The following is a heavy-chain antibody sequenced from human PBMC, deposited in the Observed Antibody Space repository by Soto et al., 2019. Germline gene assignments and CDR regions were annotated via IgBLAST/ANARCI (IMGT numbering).Heavy chain of an antibody. CDR2: IWYDGSNK. D-gene: IGHD3-16*02. CDR1: GFTFSNYG. CDR3: ARDSVITSQNIVITRVYGMDV. V-gene: IGHV3-33*01. J-gene: IGHJ6*02. Sequence: PGGSLRLSCAASGFTFSNYGMDWVRQAPGKGLEWVAVIWYDGSNKYYADSVKGRFTISRDNSKNTLYLQMNSLRAEDTAVYYCARDSVITSQNIVITRVYGMDVWGQGTTVTVSS.